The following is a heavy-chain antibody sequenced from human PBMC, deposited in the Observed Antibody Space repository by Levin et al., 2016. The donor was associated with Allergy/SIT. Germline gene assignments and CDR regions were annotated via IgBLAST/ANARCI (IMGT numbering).Heavy chain of an antibody. CDR3: AKDFEDSQGRLGYYYGMDI. J-gene: IGHJ6*02. V-gene: IGHV3-30*18. D-gene: IGHD3-16*01. CDR2: ISYDGSNK. CDR1: GFTFSSYG. Sequence: LSLTCAASGFTFSSYGMHWVRQAPGKGLEWVAVISYDGSNKYYADSVKGRFTISRDNARNTLSLQMNSLRVEDTAVYYCAKDFEDSQGRLGYYYGMDIWGQGTTVTVSS.